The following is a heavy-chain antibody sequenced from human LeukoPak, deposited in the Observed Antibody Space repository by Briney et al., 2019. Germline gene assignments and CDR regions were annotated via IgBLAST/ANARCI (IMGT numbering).Heavy chain of an antibody. Sequence: ASVTVSCKGSGYSFSSHGADWVRQAHGRGLEWMGWISAHDGNTKYAQKLQGRVTMTTDTSTHTAYMELRSLRSGDTAVYYCARGFMGVTSHFDYWGQGTLVTVSS. V-gene: IGHV1-18*01. CDR1: GYSFSSHG. J-gene: IGHJ4*02. CDR2: ISAHDGNT. CDR3: ARGFMGVTSHFDY. D-gene: IGHD1-26*01.